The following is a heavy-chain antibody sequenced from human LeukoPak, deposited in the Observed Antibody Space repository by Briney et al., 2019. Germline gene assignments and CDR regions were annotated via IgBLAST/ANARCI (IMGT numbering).Heavy chain of an antibody. Sequence: PGGSLRLSCAASGLTFSSYGMHWVRQAPGKGLEWVAVISYDGSNKYYADSVKGRFTISRDNSKNTLYLQMNSLRAEDTAVYYCAKARLRYSSSPLVDFDYWGQGTLVTVSS. CDR3: AKARLRYSSSPLVDFDY. CDR1: GLTFSSYG. D-gene: IGHD6-6*01. J-gene: IGHJ4*02. V-gene: IGHV3-30*18. CDR2: ISYDGSNK.